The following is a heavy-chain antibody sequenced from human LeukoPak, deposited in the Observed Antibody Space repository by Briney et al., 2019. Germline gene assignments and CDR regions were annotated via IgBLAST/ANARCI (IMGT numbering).Heavy chain of an antibody. V-gene: IGHV1-46*01. CDR2: INPSGGST. J-gene: IGHJ4*02. CDR3: AREDSSGFDF. D-gene: IGHD6-19*01. Sequence: ASVTVSCKASGYTFTIYYIHWVRQAPGQGLEWMGIINPSGGSTTYAQKFQGRVTMTRDTSTSTVYMELSSLRSEDTAVYYCAREDSSGFDFWGQGTLVTVSS. CDR1: GYTFTIYY.